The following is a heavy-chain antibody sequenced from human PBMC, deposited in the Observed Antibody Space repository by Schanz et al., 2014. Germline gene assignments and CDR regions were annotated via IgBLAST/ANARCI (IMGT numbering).Heavy chain of an antibody. J-gene: IGHJ4*02. D-gene: IGHD4-17*01. CDR1: GFIFDDYG. CDR2: INWNGGDT. CDR3: VRDLGGDQTDY. V-gene: IGHV3-20*04. Sequence: EVQLVESGGGLVKPGGSLRLSCAASGFIFDDYGMSWVRQVPGKGLEWVSGINWNGGDTSYADSVKGRFSISRDNGETSVYLQINSLRVEDTAVYYCVRDLGGDQTDYWGQGTLVTVSS.